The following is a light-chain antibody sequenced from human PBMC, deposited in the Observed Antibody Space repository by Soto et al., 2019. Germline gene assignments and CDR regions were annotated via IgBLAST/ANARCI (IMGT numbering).Light chain of an antibody. J-gene: IGLJ1*01. CDR2: GNS. V-gene: IGLV1-40*01. Sequence: QSVLTQPPSVSGAPGQRVTISCTGSSSNIGANYDVHWYQHPPGTAPKLLIYGNSNRPSGVPDRFSGSKSGTSASLAITGLQAEDEADYYCQSYDSSLSGYVVGTGTKLTVL. CDR3: QSYDSSLSGYV. CDR1: SSNIGANYD.